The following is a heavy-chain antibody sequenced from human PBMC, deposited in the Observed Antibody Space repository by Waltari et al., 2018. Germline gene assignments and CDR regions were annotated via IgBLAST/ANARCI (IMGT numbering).Heavy chain of an antibody. D-gene: IGHD2-15*01. CDR2: IYYSGST. Sequence: QVQLQESGPGLVKPSETLSLTCTVSGGSISSHYWSWIRQPPGKGLEWIGYIYYSGSTHYHPSLKSRVTISVDTSKNQFSLKLSSVTAADTAVYYCARVRKDIVVVVAATTGYYYYMDVWGKGTTVTVSS. J-gene: IGHJ6*03. V-gene: IGHV4-59*11. CDR3: ARVRKDIVVVVAATTGYYYYMDV. CDR1: GGSISSHY.